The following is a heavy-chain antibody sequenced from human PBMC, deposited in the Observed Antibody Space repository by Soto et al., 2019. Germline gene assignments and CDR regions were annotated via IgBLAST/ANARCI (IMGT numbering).Heavy chain of an antibody. J-gene: IGHJ6*02. V-gene: IGHV4-30-2*01. D-gene: IGHD1-26*01. CDR1: GGSISSGGYS. Sequence: QLQLQESGSGLVKPSQTLSLTCAVSGGSISSGGYSWSWIRQPPGKGLEWIGYIYHSGSTYYNPSLKSRVTLPVDRAKTQVSLKLSSVTAADTAVYYCAGSGRYRRSGMDVWGQGTTVTVSS. CDR2: IYHSGST. CDR3: AGSGRYRRSGMDV.